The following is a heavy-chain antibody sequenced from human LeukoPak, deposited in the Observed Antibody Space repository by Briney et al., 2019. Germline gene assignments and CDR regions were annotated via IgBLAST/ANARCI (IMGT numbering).Heavy chain of an antibody. CDR1: GFTFSSYW. V-gene: IGHV3-74*01. CDR2: INTDGSST. CDR3: VVRAASFDY. Sequence: GGSLRLSCAASGFTFSSYWMHWVRQAPGKGLVWVSRINTDGSSTSYADSVKGRFTISRDNAKNTLYLQMNSLRAEDTAVYYCVVRAASFDYWGQGTLVTVSS. J-gene: IGHJ4*02. D-gene: IGHD2-15*01.